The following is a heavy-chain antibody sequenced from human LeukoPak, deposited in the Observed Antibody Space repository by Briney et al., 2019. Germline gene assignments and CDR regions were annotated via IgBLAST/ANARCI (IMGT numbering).Heavy chain of an antibody. CDR1: GFTFSSYS. CDR2: ISSSGSTI. J-gene: IGHJ4*02. D-gene: IGHD3-10*01. Sequence: QSGGSLRLSCAASGFTFSSYSMNWVRQAPGTGLEWVSYISSSGSTIYYADSVKGRFTISRDNAKNSLYLQMNSLRAEDTAVYYCAKSFWWFGEFSPFDYWGQGTLVTVSS. CDR3: AKSFWWFGEFSPFDY. V-gene: IGHV3-48*04.